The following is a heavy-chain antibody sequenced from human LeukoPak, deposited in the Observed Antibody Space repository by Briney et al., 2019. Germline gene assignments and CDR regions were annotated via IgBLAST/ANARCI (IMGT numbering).Heavy chain of an antibody. CDR3: ARVVGGSYYDSSGYYYLLGY. CDR1: GYTFTGYY. Sequence: GASVKVSCKASGYTFTGYYMHWVRQAPGQGLEWMGWINPSGGSTSYAQKFQGRVTMTRDTSTSTVYMELSSLRSEDTAVYYCARVVGGSYYDSSGYYYLLGYWGQGTLVTVSS. J-gene: IGHJ4*02. D-gene: IGHD3-22*01. V-gene: IGHV1-46*01. CDR2: INPSGGST.